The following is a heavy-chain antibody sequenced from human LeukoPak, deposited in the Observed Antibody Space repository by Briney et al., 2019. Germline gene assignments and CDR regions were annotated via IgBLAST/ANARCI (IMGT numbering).Heavy chain of an antibody. CDR3: ARSNWNDELYYFDY. D-gene: IGHD1-1*01. J-gene: IGHJ4*02. CDR1: GFTFSSYS. Sequence: GGSLRLSCAASGFTFSSYSMNWVRQAPGKGLEWVSSISSSSSYIYYADSVKGRFTISRDNAKNSLYLQMNSLRAEDTAFYYCARSNWNDELYYFDYWGQGTLVTVSS. CDR2: ISSSSSYI. V-gene: IGHV3-21*01.